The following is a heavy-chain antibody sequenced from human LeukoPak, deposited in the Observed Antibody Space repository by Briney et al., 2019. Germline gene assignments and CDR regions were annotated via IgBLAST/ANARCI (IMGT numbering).Heavy chain of an antibody. D-gene: IGHD3-10*01. Sequence: SSETLSLTCTVSGGSISSYYWSWIRQPAGKGLEWIGRLYTSGSNNYNPSLKSRVTMSVDTSKNQFSLKLSSVTAADTAVYYCASYGSGSYYDDNYWGQGTLVTVSS. CDR2: LYTSGSN. CDR3: ASYGSGSYYDDNY. J-gene: IGHJ4*02. CDR1: GGSISSYY. V-gene: IGHV4-4*07.